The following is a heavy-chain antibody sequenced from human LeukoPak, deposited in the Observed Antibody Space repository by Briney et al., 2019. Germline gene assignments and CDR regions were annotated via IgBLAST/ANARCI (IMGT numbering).Heavy chain of an antibody. CDR2: IYYNGDT. J-gene: IGHJ4*02. Sequence: SETLSLTCTVSGDSITSTCWSWIRQPPGKGLEYLGYIYYNGDTNYNPSLRGRLSLSLDMSKNQFSLKLTSVTAADTAVYFCAKSARVPYFWGQGILVTASS. CDR3: AKSARVPYF. V-gene: IGHV4-59*08. CDR1: GDSITSTC. D-gene: IGHD3-10*01.